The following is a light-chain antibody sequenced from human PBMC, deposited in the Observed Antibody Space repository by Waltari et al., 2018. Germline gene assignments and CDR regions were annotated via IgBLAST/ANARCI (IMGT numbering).Light chain of an antibody. Sequence: QPVLTQPPSVSGTPGQRVSILCAGISSNTGRAIANWYPQLPGTAPKLVMFANSQLPSGVPDRYSGSKAGTSASLAISGLQSEDEADYYCEARDDSLDDVVFGGGTKLTVL. J-gene: IGLJ2*01. CDR2: ANS. CDR1: SSNTGRAI. V-gene: IGLV1-44*01. CDR3: EARDDSLDDVV.